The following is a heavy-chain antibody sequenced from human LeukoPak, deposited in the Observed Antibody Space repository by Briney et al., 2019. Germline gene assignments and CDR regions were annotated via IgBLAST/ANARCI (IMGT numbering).Heavy chain of an antibody. CDR3: ARDYDSSGYFDY. CDR1: GFTFSSYS. D-gene: IGHD3-22*01. V-gene: IGHV3-21*01. Sequence: GGSLRLSCAASGFTFSSYSMNWVRQAPGKGLEWVSSISSSSSYIYYADSVKGRFTISRDNSKNSLYLQMNSLRAEDTAVYYCARDYDSSGYFDYWGQGTLVTVSS. J-gene: IGHJ4*02. CDR2: ISSSSSYI.